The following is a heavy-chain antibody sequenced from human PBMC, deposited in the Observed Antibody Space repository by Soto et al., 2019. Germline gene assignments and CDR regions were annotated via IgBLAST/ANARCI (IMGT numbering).Heavy chain of an antibody. V-gene: IGHV3-7*03. Sequence: EVQLVESGGGLVQPGGSLSLSCAASGFTFSTYWMSWVRQAPGKGLEWVANIKEDGSEKYYVDSVTGRFTISRDNANNSLYLQTNSLRAEDTAVYYCVRVGRLGGYWGQGTLVTVSS. CDR2: IKEDGSEK. J-gene: IGHJ4*02. CDR3: VRVGRLGGY. D-gene: IGHD3-16*01. CDR1: GFTFSTYW.